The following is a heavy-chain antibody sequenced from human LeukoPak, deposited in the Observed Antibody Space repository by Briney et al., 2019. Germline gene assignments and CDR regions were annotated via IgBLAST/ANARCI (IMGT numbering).Heavy chain of an antibody. CDR1: GGSISSYY. V-gene: IGHV4-59*01. Sequence: PSETLSLTCTVSGGSISSYYWSWIRQPPGKGLEWIGYIYYSGSTNYNPSLKSRVTISVDTSKNQFSLKLSSVTAADTAVYYCARVDLEMATINYYFDYWGQGTLVTVSS. CDR3: ARVDLEMATINYYFDY. D-gene: IGHD5-24*01. CDR2: IYYSGST. J-gene: IGHJ4*02.